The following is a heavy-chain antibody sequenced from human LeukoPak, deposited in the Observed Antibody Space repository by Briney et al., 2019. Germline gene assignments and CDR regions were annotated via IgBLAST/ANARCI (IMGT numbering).Heavy chain of an antibody. Sequence: PGETLRLSCAASGFTFSSYGMSWVRQAPGKGLEWVSAISDSGDSTYYADSVKGRFTVSRDNSKNTLYLQMDSLRAEDTAVYYCAKRVAYTYGYYFDFWGQGTLVTVSS. CDR2: ISDSGDST. CDR3: AKRVAYTYGYYFDF. V-gene: IGHV3-23*01. J-gene: IGHJ4*02. D-gene: IGHD5-18*01. CDR1: GFTFSSYG.